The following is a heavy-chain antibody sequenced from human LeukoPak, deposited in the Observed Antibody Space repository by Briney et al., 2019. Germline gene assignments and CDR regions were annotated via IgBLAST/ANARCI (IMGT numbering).Heavy chain of an antibody. CDR1: GFTFSSYA. CDR2: ISGGGGST. V-gene: IGHV3-23*01. CDR3: ANLPYGWFDP. Sequence: PGGSLRLSCAASGFTFSSYAMSWVRQAPGKGLEWVSAISGGGGSTYYADPVKGRFTISRDNSKNTLYLQMNSLRAEDTAVYYCANLPYGWFDPWGQGTLVTVSS. J-gene: IGHJ5*02. D-gene: IGHD4-17*01.